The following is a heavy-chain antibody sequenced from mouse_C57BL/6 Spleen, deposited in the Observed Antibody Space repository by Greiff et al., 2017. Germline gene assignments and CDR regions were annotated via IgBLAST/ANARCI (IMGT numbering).Heavy chain of an antibody. Sequence: VQLQQSGAELVRPGASVTLSCKASGYTFTDYEMHWVKQTPVHGLEWIGAIDPETGGTAYNQKFKGKAILTADKSSSTAYMERRSLTSEDSAVYYCTRRGVYGNYDYWGQGTTLTVSS. CDR3: TRRGVYGNYDY. D-gene: IGHD2-10*02. CDR1: GYTFTDYE. CDR2: IDPETGGT. V-gene: IGHV1-15*01. J-gene: IGHJ2*01.